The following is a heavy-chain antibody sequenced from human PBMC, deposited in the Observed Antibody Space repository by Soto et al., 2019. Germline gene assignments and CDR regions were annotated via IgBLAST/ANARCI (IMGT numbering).Heavy chain of an antibody. CDR3: ARARGFSYGSSFDF. J-gene: IGHJ4*02. V-gene: IGHV3-30-3*01. CDR2: ISSDGSIT. D-gene: IGHD5-18*01. CDR1: GFTFSTYA. Sequence: PGGSLRLSCAASGFTFSTYAIHWVRQAPGKGLEWVALISSDGSITYYAGFVKGRFTVSRDNSKNTLYLQMDSLKTEDTAVYYCARARGFSYGSSFDFWGQGALVTVSS.